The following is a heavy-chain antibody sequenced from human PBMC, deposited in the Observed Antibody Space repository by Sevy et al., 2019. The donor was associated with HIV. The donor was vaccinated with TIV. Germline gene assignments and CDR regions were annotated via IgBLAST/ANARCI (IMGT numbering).Heavy chain of an antibody. J-gene: IGHJ6*02. CDR1: GGSISSYY. Sequence: SETLSLTCTVSGGSISSYYWSWIRQPPGKGLEWIGYIYYSGSTNYNPSLKSRVTISVDTSKNQFSLKRSSVTAADTAVYYCAGDRGLYGSGSYPYYYYGMDVWGQGTTVTVSS. CDR2: IYYSGST. V-gene: IGHV4-59*13. D-gene: IGHD3-10*01. CDR3: AGDRGLYGSGSYPYYYYGMDV.